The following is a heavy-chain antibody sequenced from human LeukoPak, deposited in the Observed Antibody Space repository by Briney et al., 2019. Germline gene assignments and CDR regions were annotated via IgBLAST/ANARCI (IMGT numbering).Heavy chain of an antibody. J-gene: IGHJ4*02. Sequence: PGGSLRLSCAASGFTFSSYGMHWVRQAPGKGLEWVAFIRYDGSNKYYADSVKGRFTISRDNSKNTLYLQMNSLRAEDTAVYYCAKERESLIAALDYWGQGTLVTVSS. CDR1: GFTFSSYG. V-gene: IGHV3-30*02. CDR3: AKERESLIAALDY. CDR2: IRYDGSNK. D-gene: IGHD6-6*01.